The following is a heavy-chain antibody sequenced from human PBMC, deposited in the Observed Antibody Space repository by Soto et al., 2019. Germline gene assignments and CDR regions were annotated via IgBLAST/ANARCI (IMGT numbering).Heavy chain of an antibody. CDR3: VLEVRAKSFDH. Sequence: GGSLRLSCAVSGFTFSDYGMRWVRQGPGKGLEWVSTIISSGGSTYYADSVKGRFTISRDNSKNTLYLQMNSLRAEETAIYYCVLEVRAKSFDHWGQGTLVTVSS. CDR2: IISSGGST. V-gene: IGHV3-23*01. J-gene: IGHJ4*02. CDR1: GFTFSDYG.